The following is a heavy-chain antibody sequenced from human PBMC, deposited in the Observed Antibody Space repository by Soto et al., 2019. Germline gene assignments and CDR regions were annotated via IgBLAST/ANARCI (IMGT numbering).Heavy chain of an antibody. J-gene: IGHJ4*02. CDR3: ARDTGYYLWGY. CDR1: GFTVSSNY. CDR2: IYSGGST. V-gene: IGHV3-53*01. D-gene: IGHD3-3*01. Sequence: GGSLRLSCAASGFTVSSNYMSWVRQAPGKGLEWVSVIYSGGSTYYADSVKGRFTISRDNSENTLYLQMNSLRAEDTAVYYCARDTGYYLWGYWGQGTLVTVSS.